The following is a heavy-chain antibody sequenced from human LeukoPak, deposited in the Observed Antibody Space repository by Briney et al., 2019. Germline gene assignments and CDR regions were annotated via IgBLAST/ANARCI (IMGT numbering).Heavy chain of an antibody. V-gene: IGHV4-30-2*01. CDR1: GGSISSGGYS. J-gene: IGHJ6*02. CDR3: ASLTVTTNEGDYYGMDV. Sequence: PSETLSLTCAVSGGSISSGGYSWSWIRQPPGKGLEWIGEITHSGSTNYNPSLKSRVTISVDTSKNQFSLKLSSVTAADTAVYYCASLTVTTNEGDYYGMDVWGQGTTVTVSS. D-gene: IGHD4-17*01. CDR2: ITHSGST.